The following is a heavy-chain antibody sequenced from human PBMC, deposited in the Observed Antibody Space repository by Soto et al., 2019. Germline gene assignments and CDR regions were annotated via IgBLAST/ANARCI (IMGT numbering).Heavy chain of an antibody. V-gene: IGHV1-18*01. CDR3: ARDTSQKIGYGLYDY. CDR2: ISPYSGNT. J-gene: IGHJ4*02. Sequence: QVQLVQSGAEVRKPGASVKVSCKASGYTFTSYAVSWVRQAPGQGLEWMGWISPYSGNTNYGQKVQGRVSLTTDTSTSTANLELRNLRSDDTAVYYCARDTSQKIGYGLYDYWGQGTQVTVSS. D-gene: IGHD2-2*01. CDR1: GYTFTSYA.